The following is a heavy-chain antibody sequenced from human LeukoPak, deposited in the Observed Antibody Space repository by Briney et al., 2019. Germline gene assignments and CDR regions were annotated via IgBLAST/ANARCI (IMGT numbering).Heavy chain of an antibody. D-gene: IGHD3-9*01. CDR3: ARTQHYDILTGYYMNAFDI. CDR1: GGSISSSSYY. Sequence: SETLSLTCTVSGGSISSSSYYWSWIRQPPGKGLEWIGYIYYSGSTNYNPSLKSRVTISVDTSKNQFSLKLSSVTAADTAVYYCARTQHYDILTGYYMNAFDIWGQGTMVTVSS. V-gene: IGHV4-61*01. CDR2: IYYSGST. J-gene: IGHJ3*02.